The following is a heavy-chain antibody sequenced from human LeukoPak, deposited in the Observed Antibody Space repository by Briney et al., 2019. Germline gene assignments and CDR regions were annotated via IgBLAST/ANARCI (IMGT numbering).Heavy chain of an antibody. CDR3: ARGSVASAVMWSDYYMDV. V-gene: IGHV4-61*01. J-gene: IGHJ6*03. D-gene: IGHD6-13*01. CDR1: GGSVSNGNYY. Sequence: SETLSLTCTVSGGSVSNGNYYWSWIRQPPGKGLEWIGYIYFTGSTNYNPFLKSRVTISVDTSKSQFSLKQNSVTAADTAVYFCARGSVASAVMWSDYYMDVWGTGTTVTVSS. CDR2: IYFTGST.